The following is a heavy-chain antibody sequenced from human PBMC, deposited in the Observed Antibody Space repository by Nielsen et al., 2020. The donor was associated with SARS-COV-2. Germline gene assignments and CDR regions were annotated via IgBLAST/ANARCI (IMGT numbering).Heavy chain of an antibody. V-gene: IGHV3-23*03. CDR3: AKGGSGWFYLDH. Sequence: GESLKISCEVSGLSLRSQAMSWVRQAPGKGLEWVSVTYAGGSTDFADSVKDRFTISRDTYRDTLYLQMNTLRAEDTAVYYCAKGGSGWFYLDHWGQGTLVTVSS. J-gene: IGHJ4*02. CDR1: GLSLRSQA. D-gene: IGHD6-19*01. CDR2: TYAGGST.